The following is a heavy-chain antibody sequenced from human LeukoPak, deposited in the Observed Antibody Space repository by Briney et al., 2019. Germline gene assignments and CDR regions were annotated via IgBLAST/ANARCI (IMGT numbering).Heavy chain of an antibody. Sequence: SVKVSCKASGGTFISYAISWVRQAPGQGLEWMGGIIPIFGTANYAQKFQGRVTITADESTSTAYMELSSLRSEDTAVYYCAREGTLTSYYDFWSGTYYFDYWGQGTLVTVSS. CDR1: GGTFISYA. D-gene: IGHD3-3*01. CDR2: IIPIFGTA. J-gene: IGHJ4*02. CDR3: AREGTLTSYYDFWSGTYYFDY. V-gene: IGHV1-69*13.